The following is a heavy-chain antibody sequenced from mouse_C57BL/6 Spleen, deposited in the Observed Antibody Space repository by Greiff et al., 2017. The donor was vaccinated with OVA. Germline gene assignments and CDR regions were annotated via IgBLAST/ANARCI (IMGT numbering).Heavy chain of an antibody. CDR1: GYTFTSYW. J-gene: IGHJ1*03. Sequence: VQLQQSGAELVKPGASVKLSCKASGYTFTSYWMQWVKQRPGQGLEWIGEIDPSDSYTNYNQKFKGKATLTVDTSSSTAYMQLSSLTSEDSAVYYCARRFLLRYFDVWGTGTTVTVSS. V-gene: IGHV1-50*01. CDR2: IDPSDSYT. CDR3: ARRFLLRYFDV. D-gene: IGHD1-1*01.